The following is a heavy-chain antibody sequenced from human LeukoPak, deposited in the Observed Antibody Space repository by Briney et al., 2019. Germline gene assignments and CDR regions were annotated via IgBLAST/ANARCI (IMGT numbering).Heavy chain of an antibody. CDR1: GFTFSSYA. Sequence: GGSLRLSCAASGFTFSSYAMHWVRQAPGKGLEWVAVISYDGSNKYYADSVKGRFTISRDNSKNTLYLQMNSLRAEDTAVYYCARNIAGTSPGYFDLWGRGTLVTVSS. D-gene: IGHD6-13*01. J-gene: IGHJ2*01. V-gene: IGHV3-30-3*01. CDR2: ISYDGSNK. CDR3: ARNIAGTSPGYFDL.